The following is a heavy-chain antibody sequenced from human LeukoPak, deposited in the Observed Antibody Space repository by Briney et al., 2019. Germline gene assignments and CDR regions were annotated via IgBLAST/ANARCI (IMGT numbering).Heavy chain of an antibody. Sequence: ASVKVSCKASGYTFTSYGISWVRQAPGQGLEWMGIINPSGGSTSYAQKFQGRVTMTRDTSTSTVYMELSSLRSEDTAVYYCARALRIVATTRGYLGYWGQGTLVTVSS. D-gene: IGHD5-12*01. CDR3: ARALRIVATTRGYLGY. V-gene: IGHV1-46*01. CDR1: GYTFTSYG. CDR2: INPSGGST. J-gene: IGHJ4*02.